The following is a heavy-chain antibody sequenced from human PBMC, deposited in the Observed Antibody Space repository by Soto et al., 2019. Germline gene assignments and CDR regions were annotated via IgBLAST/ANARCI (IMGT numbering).Heavy chain of an antibody. Sequence: QVQLVESGGGVVQPGRSLRLSCAASGFTFSSYGMHWVSQAPGKGLEWVAVIAYDGSNKYYADSVKGRFTISRDNSKNTLYLQMNSLRAEDTAVYYCAKDQGPAAAGFPYYYYYGMDVWGQGTTVTVSS. CDR3: AKDQGPAAAGFPYYYYYGMDV. CDR2: IAYDGSNK. CDR1: GFTFSSYG. V-gene: IGHV3-30*18. J-gene: IGHJ6*02. D-gene: IGHD6-13*01.